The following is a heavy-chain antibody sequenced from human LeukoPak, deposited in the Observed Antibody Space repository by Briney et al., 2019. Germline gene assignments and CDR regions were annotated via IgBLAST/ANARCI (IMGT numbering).Heavy chain of an antibody. D-gene: IGHD2-2*01. CDR3: AGDIVVVPAAIWEIHYYYGMDV. CDR2: ISSSGSTI. Sequence: GGSLRLSCAASGFTFSDYYMSWIRQAPGKGLEWVSYISSSGSTIYYADSVKGRFTISRDNAKNSLYLQMNSLRAEDTAVYYCAGDIVVVPAAIWEIHYYYGMDVWGQGTTVTVSS. CDR1: GFTFSDYY. V-gene: IGHV3-11*01. J-gene: IGHJ6*02.